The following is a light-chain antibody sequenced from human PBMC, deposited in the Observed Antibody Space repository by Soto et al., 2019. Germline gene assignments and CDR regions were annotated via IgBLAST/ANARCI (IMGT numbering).Light chain of an antibody. CDR2: GAS. CDR3: QQYGGSSYT. V-gene: IGKV3-20*01. CDR1: QSIRSSY. Sequence: EIVLAQSPDTLSLSPGERATLSCRASQSIRSSYLAWFQQKPGQAPRLLIYGASTRATGIPDRFSGSGSGTDSTLTISRLEPEDFAVYYCQQYGGSSYTFGQGTKLEIK. J-gene: IGKJ2*01.